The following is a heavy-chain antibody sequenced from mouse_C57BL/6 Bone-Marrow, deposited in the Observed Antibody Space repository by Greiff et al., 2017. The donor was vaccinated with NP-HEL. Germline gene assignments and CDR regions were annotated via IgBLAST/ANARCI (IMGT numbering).Heavy chain of an antibody. CDR2: IDPETGGT. Sequence: QVQLKESGAELVRPGASVTLSCKASGYTFTDYEMHWVKQTPVHGLEWIGAIDPETGGTAYNQKFKGKAILTADKSSSTAYMELRSLTSEDSAVYYCTRDDKGFAYWGQGTLVTVSA. CDR1: GYTFTDYE. J-gene: IGHJ3*01. CDR3: TRDDKGFAY. D-gene: IGHD1-3*01. V-gene: IGHV1-15*01.